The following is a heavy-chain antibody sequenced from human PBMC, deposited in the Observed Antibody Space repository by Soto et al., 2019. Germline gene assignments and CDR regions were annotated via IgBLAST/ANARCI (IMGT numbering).Heavy chain of an antibody. Sequence: GESLKISCAASGFTFSSYVMSWVRQAPGKGLEWVSAISGSGGSTYYADSVKGRFTISRDNSKNTLYLQMNSLRAEDTAVYYCHSTYCSNGVCYTPYYYYYGMDVWGQGTTVTVSS. CDR1: GFTFSSYV. CDR3: HSTYCSNGVCYTPYYYYYGMDV. D-gene: IGHD2-8*01. V-gene: IGHV3-23*01. CDR2: ISGSGGST. J-gene: IGHJ6*02.